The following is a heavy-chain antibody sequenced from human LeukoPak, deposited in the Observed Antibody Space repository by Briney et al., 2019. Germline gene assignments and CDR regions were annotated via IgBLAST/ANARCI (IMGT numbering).Heavy chain of an antibody. V-gene: IGHV3-74*01. CDR1: GFTFSSYW. CDR3: ARVVEELLSYYYYYYMDV. Sequence: GGSLRLSCAASGFTFSSYWMHWVRQAPGKGLVWVSRINSDGSSTSYADSVKGRFTISRDNAKNTLYLQMNGLRAEDTAVYYCARVVEELLSYYYYYYMDVWGKGTTVTVSS. J-gene: IGHJ6*03. D-gene: IGHD1-26*01. CDR2: INSDGSST.